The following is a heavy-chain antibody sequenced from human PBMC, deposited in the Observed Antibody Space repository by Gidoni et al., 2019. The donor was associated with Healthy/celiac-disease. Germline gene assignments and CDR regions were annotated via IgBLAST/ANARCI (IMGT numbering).Heavy chain of an antibody. CDR2: IQHSGST. J-gene: IGHJ6*02. CDR3: ARGCITIFGSYYYGMDV. D-gene: IGHD3-3*01. Sequence: QAQLQQWGAGLLKPSETLFLTCAVSGGSFCGYYWSWLRQPPGKGLEWIGEIQHSGSTNYNPSLKSRVTISVDTSKNQFSLKLSSVTAADTAVYYCARGCITIFGSYYYGMDVWGQGTTVTVSS. V-gene: IGHV4-34*01. CDR1: GGSFCGYY.